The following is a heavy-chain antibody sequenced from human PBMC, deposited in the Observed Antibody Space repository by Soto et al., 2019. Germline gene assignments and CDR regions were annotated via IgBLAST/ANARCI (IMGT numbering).Heavy chain of an antibody. Sequence: PGGSLRLSCAASGFTFDDYAMHWVRQAPGKGLEWVSGISWSSGSIGYADYVKGRFTISRDNAKNSLYLQMNSLRAEDTALYYCARDLKAARPHGSLDYWGQGTLVTVSS. J-gene: IGHJ4*02. CDR2: ISWSSGSI. D-gene: IGHD6-6*01. CDR1: GFTFDDYA. V-gene: IGHV3-9*01. CDR3: ARDLKAARPHGSLDY.